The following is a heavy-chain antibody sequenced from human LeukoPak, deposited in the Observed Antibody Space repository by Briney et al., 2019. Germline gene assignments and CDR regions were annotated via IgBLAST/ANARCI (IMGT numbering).Heavy chain of an antibody. J-gene: IGHJ4*02. CDR1: GFTFSSYW. V-gene: IGHV3-7*01. CDR2: INQGGSEK. CDR3: AREGLRFLEWSSYYFDY. D-gene: IGHD3-3*01. Sequence: GGSLRLSCAASGFTFSSYWMSWVRQAPEKGLEWVANINQGGSEKYYVDSVKGRFSISRDDTKNSLYLQLNSLGAEDTAVYYCAREGLRFLEWSSYYFDYWGLGTLVTVSS.